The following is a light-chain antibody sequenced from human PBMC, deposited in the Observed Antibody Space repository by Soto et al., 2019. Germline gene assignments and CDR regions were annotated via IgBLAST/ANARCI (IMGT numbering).Light chain of an antibody. Sequence: DIQMTQSPSSLSASVGDRVTITCLASQSVNTYLHWYQQKAGQAPKLLIYAASNLQSGVPSRFSGRGSGTDFTLTVESLQPEDFATYYCQQGYSNPWTFGQGTKVDIK. CDR3: QQGYSNPWT. V-gene: IGKV1-39*01. CDR1: QSVNTY. CDR2: AAS. J-gene: IGKJ1*01.